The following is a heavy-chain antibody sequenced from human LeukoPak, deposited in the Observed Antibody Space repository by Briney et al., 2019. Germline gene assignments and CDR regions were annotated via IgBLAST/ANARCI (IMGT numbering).Heavy chain of an antibody. CDR2: IYYSGST. Sequence: SETLSLTCAVYGGSFSGYYWGWIRQPPGKGLEWIGSIYYSGSTYYSPSLKSRVTISVDTSKNQFSLKLSSVTAADTAVYYCAIRGSLTKYYFDYWGQGTLVTVSS. CDR3: AIRGSLTKYYFDY. D-gene: IGHD3-10*01. V-gene: IGHV4-39*01. CDR1: GGSFSGYY. J-gene: IGHJ4*02.